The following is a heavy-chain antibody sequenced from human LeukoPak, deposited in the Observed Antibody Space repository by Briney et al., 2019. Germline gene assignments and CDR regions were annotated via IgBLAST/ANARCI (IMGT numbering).Heavy chain of an antibody. CDR3: ARAHDATMASGTLYFDY. CDR2: IYYSRSN. Sequence: SETPSLTCAVYGGSFSGSYWSWICQPPGKGLGWIGRIYYSRSNDYNPSHKSRVTISVATSKNQFSLKLSSGTAANTAVYYCARAHDATMASGTLYFDYWGQGTLVTVSS. V-gene: IGHV4-34*01. D-gene: IGHD3-10*01. CDR1: GGSFSGSY. J-gene: IGHJ4*02.